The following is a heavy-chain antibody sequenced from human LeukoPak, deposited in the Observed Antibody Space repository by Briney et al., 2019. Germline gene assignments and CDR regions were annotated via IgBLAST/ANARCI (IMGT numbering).Heavy chain of an antibody. Sequence: GGSLRLSCAASGFTFSDYWMHWVRQAPGKGLVWVSRIISDGSSTSYADSVKGRFTMSRDNAKNTLYLQMNSLRAEDTAVYYCARDSCYNIEVWGQGTTVTVSS. V-gene: IGHV3-74*01. CDR1: GFTFSDYW. D-gene: IGHD5-24*01. CDR3: ARDSCYNIEV. J-gene: IGHJ6*02. CDR2: IISDGSST.